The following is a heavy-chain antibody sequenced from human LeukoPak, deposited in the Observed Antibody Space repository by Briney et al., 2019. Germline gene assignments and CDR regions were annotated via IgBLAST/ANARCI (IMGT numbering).Heavy chain of an antibody. CDR2: IRYDGGNK. Sequence: GGSLRLSCAASGFTFSSYGMHWVRQAPGKGLEWVAFIRYDGGNKYYADSVKGRFTISRDNSKNTLYLQMNSLRAEDTAVYYCAKGRAALAVAAPFDYWGQGTLVTVSS. J-gene: IGHJ4*02. V-gene: IGHV3-30*02. CDR1: GFTFSSYG. D-gene: IGHD6-19*01. CDR3: AKGRAALAVAAPFDY.